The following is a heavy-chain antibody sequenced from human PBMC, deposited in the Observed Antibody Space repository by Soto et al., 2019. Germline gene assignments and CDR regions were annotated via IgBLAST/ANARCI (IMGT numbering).Heavy chain of an antibody. V-gene: IGHV4-39*01. CDR3: ARQEVTIFGVVIIPYYFDY. J-gene: IGHJ4*02. Sequence: SETLSLTCTVSGGSISSSSYYWGWIRQPPGKGLEWIGSIYYSGSTYYNPSLKSRVTISVDTSKNQFSLKLSSVTAADTAVYYCARQEVTIFGVVIIPYYFDYWGQGTLVTVSS. D-gene: IGHD3-3*01. CDR2: IYYSGST. CDR1: GGSISSSSYY.